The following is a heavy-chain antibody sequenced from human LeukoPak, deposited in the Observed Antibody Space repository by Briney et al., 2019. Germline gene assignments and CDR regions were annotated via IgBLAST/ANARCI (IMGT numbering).Heavy chain of an antibody. J-gene: IGHJ4*02. D-gene: IGHD6-13*01. CDR1: GGSISSYY. V-gene: IGHV4-59*08. CDR3: ARQGIAAAGVIDY. CDR2: IYYSGST. Sequence: PSETLSLTCTVSGGSISSYYWSWIRQPPGKGLEWIGYIYYSGSTNYNPSLKSRVTISVDTSKNQFSLKLSSVTAADTGVYYCARQGIAAAGVIDYWGRGTLVSVS.